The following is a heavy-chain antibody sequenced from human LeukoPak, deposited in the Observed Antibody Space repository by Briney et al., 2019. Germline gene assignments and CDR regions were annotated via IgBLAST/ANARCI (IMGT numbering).Heavy chain of an antibody. D-gene: IGHD3-3*01. CDR2: ISSDSSYI. Sequence: GGSLRLSCAASGFNFNTYTMNWVRQAPGKGLEWVSSISSDSSYIYYADAVHGRFTVSRDNAKYSLYLQMNSLRAEDTAIYYCARDLFNRDAFDIWGPGTMVTVSS. CDR3: ARDLFNRDAFDI. CDR1: GFNFNTYT. J-gene: IGHJ3*02. V-gene: IGHV3-21*01.